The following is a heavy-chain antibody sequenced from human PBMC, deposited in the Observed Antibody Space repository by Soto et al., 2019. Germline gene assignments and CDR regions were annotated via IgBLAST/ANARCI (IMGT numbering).Heavy chain of an antibody. CDR2: ISYDGSNK. CDR1: GFTFSSYG. Sequence: GGSLRLSCAASGFTFSSYGMHWVRQAPGKGLEWVAVISYDGSNKYYADSVKGRFTISRDNSKNTLYLQMNSLRAEDTAVYYCAKTRGGKTTVTSIRYYYYGMDVWGQGTTVTVSS. D-gene: IGHD4-4*01. CDR3: AKTRGGKTTVTSIRYYYYGMDV. V-gene: IGHV3-30*18. J-gene: IGHJ6*02.